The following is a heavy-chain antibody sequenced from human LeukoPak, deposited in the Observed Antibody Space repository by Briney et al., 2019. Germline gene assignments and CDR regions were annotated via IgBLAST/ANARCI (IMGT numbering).Heavy chain of an antibody. CDR3: ARVRGKCSGGSCYSTSFPRLYYYYGMDV. D-gene: IGHD2-15*01. J-gene: IGHJ6*02. CDR2: INPSGGST. V-gene: IGHV1-46*01. CDR1: GYTFTCYY. Sequence: ASVKVSCKASGYTFTCYYMHWLRQAPGQGLDWMGIINPSGGSTSYAQKFQGRVTMTRDTSTSTVYMELSSLRSEDTAVYYCARVRGKCSGGSCYSTSFPRLYYYYGMDVWGQGTTVTVS.